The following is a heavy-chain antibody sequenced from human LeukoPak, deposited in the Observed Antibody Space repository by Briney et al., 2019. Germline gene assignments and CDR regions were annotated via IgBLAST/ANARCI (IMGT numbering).Heavy chain of an antibody. CDR1: GYTFTGYY. D-gene: IGHD3-10*01. CDR3: ARDRAEYYGSGSFFNLEYFYYHMDV. Sequence: ASVKVSCKASGYTFTGYYIYWVRQAPGQGLEWMGWINPKSGGTNYAQKFQGRVTMTRDTSISTAYMELSRLRSDDTAVYYCARDRAEYYGSGSFFNLEYFYYHMDVWGKGTTVTVSS. CDR2: INPKSGGT. V-gene: IGHV1-2*02. J-gene: IGHJ6*03.